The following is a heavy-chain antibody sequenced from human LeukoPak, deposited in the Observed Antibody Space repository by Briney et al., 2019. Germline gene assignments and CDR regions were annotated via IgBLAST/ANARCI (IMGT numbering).Heavy chain of an antibody. V-gene: IGHV3-64*01. Sequence: GRSLRLSCAASGFTFSSFAMHWVRQAPGKGLEYVSAISSNGGSTYYANSVKGRFTISRDNSKNTLYLQMGSLRAEDMAVYYCARQGAAAGIVFNTPAGGSFDYWGQGTLVTVSS. CDR3: ARQGAAAGIVFNTPAGGSFDY. CDR1: GFTFSSFA. D-gene: IGHD6-13*01. J-gene: IGHJ4*02. CDR2: ISSNGGST.